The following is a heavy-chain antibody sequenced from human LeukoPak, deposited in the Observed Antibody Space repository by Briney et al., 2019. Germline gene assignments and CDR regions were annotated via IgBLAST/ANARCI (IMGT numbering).Heavy chain of an antibody. D-gene: IGHD4-17*01. J-gene: IGHJ3*02. CDR3: AKAIYGDYTYDAFDI. V-gene: IGHV3-9*01. Sequence: PGRSLRLSCAASGFTFDDYAMHWVRQAPGKGLEWVSGISWNSGSIGYADSVKGRFTISRDNAKNSLYLQMNSLRAEDTALYYCAKAIYGDYTYDAFDIWGQGTMVTVSS. CDR1: GFTFDDYA. CDR2: ISWNSGSI.